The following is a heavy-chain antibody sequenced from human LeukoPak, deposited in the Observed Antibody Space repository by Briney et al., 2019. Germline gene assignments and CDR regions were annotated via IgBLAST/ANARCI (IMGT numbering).Heavy chain of an antibody. V-gene: IGHV3-30*18. J-gene: IGHJ3*02. D-gene: IGHD3-10*01. Sequence: GRSLRLSCAASGFTFSSYGMHWVRQAPGKGLEWVAVISYDGSNKYYADSVKGRFTIPRDNSKNTLYLQMNSLRAEDTAVYYCAKEATMDAGAFDIWGQGTMVTVSS. CDR2: ISYDGSNK. CDR3: AKEATMDAGAFDI. CDR1: GFTFSSYG.